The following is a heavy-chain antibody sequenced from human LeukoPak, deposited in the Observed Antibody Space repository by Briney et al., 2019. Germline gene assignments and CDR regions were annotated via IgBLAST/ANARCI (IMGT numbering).Heavy chain of an antibody. D-gene: IGHD6-19*01. CDR2: IYTSGST. CDR1: GGSISSGSYD. J-gene: IGHJ4*02. Sequence: SETLSLTCTVSGGSISSGSYDWYWIRQPAGKGLEWIGHIYTSGSTDYNPSLKSRVTISVDTSKNQFSLKLSSVTAADTAVYYCARAGGQWLAPSHFDYWGQGTLVTVSS. CDR3: ARAGGQWLAPSHFDY. V-gene: IGHV4-61*09.